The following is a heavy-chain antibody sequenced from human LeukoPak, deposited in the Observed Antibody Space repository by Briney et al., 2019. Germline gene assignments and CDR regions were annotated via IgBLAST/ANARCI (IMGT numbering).Heavy chain of an antibody. CDR3: AKDQGYSYYYLDY. CDR1: GFTFNTHA. Sequence: PGGALRVSCAASGFTFNTHAINCVRQAPGKGLEWVSGINGNGASTYYSDSVKGRFTISRDNSKNTLYMQMSSLRAEDTAIYYCAKDQGYSYYYLDYWAQGTLVTVSS. CDR2: INGNGAST. V-gene: IGHV3-23*01. D-gene: IGHD5-18*01. J-gene: IGHJ4*02.